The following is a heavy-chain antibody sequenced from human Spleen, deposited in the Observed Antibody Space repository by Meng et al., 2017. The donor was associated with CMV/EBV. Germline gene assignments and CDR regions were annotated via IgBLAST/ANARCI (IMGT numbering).Heavy chain of an antibody. D-gene: IGHD3-3*01. J-gene: IGHJ6*04. CDR2: ITGYKRNT. CDR1: GYTFTTFA. Sequence: ASVKVSCTASGYTFTTFAISWVRQAPGQGLEWMGWITGYKRNTNYAHYLQGRVTITTDTSASTAYMELGSLRSDDTAVHYCARIEGYDFWSGYSLVDVWGKGTTVTVSS. V-gene: IGHV1-18*01. CDR3: ARIEGYDFWSGYSLVDV.